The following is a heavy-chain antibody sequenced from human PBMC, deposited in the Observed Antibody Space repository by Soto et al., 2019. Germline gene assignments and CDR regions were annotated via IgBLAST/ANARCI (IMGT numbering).Heavy chain of an antibody. Sequence: VGSLILSFAASGFTFSNYGMGCVRQAPGKGLEWVAGLSGSGVSTYYVDSVRGRFTISRDNSKNTLDLQLDSLSAEDTALYLCAKVMPRWLQNNVLGAFDMWGQG. CDR3: AKVMPRWLQNNVLGAFDM. D-gene: IGHD2-8*01. CDR2: LSGSGVST. V-gene: IGHV3-23*01. CDR1: GFTFSNYG. J-gene: IGHJ3*02.